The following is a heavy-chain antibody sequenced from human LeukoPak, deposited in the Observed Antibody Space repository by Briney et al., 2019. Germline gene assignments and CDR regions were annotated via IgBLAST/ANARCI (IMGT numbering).Heavy chain of an antibody. CDR3: TCSGWSIYYFDY. J-gene: IGHJ4*02. CDR2: IYSGGNT. D-gene: IGHD6-19*01. V-gene: IGHV3-53*01. CDR1: GFTFSSYW. Sequence: GGSLRLSCAASGFTFSSYWMSWVRQAPGKGLEWVSIIYSGGNTHYADSVKGRFTISRDNSKNTLYLQMNSLRAEDTAVYYCTCSGWSIYYFDYWGQGTLVTVSS.